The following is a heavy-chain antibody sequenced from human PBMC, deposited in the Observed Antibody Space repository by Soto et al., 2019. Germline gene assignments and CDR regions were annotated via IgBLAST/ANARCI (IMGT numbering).Heavy chain of an antibody. CDR1: GFTVSSNY. J-gene: IGHJ6*02. CDR3: ARDIPQYRYFDV. V-gene: IGHV3-53*01. D-gene: IGHD3-9*01. CDR2: IYSGGST. Sequence: GGSLRLSCAASGFTVSSNYMSWVRQAPGKGLEWVSVIYSGGSTYYADSVKGRFTISRDNSKNTLYLQMNSLRAEDTAVYYCARDIPQYRYFDVWGQGTTVTVSS.